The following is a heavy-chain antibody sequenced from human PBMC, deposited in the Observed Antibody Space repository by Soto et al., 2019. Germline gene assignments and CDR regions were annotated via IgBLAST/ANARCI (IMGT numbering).Heavy chain of an antibody. V-gene: IGHV4-59*01. CDR3: ARDWGYDFWSGYYAEVGYGMDV. Sequence: SETLSLTCTVSGGSISSYYWSWIRQPPGKGLEGIGYFYYSGSTNYNPSLKSRVTISVDTSKNQFSLKLSSVTAADTAVYYCARDWGYDFWSGYYAEVGYGMDVWGQGTTGTV. D-gene: IGHD3-3*01. J-gene: IGHJ6*02. CDR2: FYYSGST. CDR1: GGSISSYY.